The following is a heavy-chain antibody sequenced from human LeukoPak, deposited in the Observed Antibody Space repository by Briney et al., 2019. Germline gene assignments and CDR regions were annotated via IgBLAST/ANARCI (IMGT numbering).Heavy chain of an antibody. CDR1: GFSVSSNY. J-gene: IGHJ4*02. V-gene: IGHV3-53*01. CDR3: ASPSEYSDYGWPLFDY. Sequence: GGSLRLSCAASGFSVSSNYMSWVRQAPGKGLEWVSVIYTSGSTHYADSVKGRFTISRDNSKNTLYLQMNSLRAEDTAVYYCASPSEYSDYGWPLFDYWGQGTLVTVSS. CDR2: IYTSGST. D-gene: IGHD5-12*01.